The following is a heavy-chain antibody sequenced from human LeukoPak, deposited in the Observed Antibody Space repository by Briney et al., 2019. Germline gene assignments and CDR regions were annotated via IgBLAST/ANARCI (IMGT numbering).Heavy chain of an antibody. D-gene: IGHD3-3*01. CDR3: ARDERYDFWSGYLYYFDY. CDR1: GFTSSSYG. Sequence: GRSLRLSCAASGFTSSSYGMHWVRQAPGKGLEWVAVIWYDGDNKYYADSVKGRFTISRDNSKNTLYLQMNSLRAEDAAVYYCARDERYDFWSGYLYYFDYWGQGTLVTVSS. CDR2: IWYDGDNK. J-gene: IGHJ4*02. V-gene: IGHV3-33*01.